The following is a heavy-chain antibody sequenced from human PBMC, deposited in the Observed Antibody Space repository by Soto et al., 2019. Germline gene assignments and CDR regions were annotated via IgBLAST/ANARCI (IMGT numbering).Heavy chain of an antibody. J-gene: IGHJ4*02. D-gene: IGHD3-10*01. CDR2: IYYSGST. CDR1: GGSVSSSGSY. Sequence: QVQLQESGPGLVEASQTLSLTCSVSGGSVSSSGSYWSWIRQRPGNGLEWIGYIYYSGSTKYNPSLQSRLSVSIDTSKNQFSLRLSTLTAADTAVYYCARGSYGSGSYFQAYFDFWGQGSLVTVSS. CDR3: ARGSYGSGSYFQAYFDF. V-gene: IGHV4-31*03.